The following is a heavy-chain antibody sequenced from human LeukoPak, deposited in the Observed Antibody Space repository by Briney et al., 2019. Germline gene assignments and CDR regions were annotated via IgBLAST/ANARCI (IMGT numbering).Heavy chain of an antibody. Sequence: ASVKVSCKASGYTFTGYYMHWVRQAPGQGLEWMGWINPNSGGTNYAQKFQGRVTMTRDTSISTAYMELSRLRSDDTAVYYCARGRTRYSSSWSPFDYWGQGTLVTVSS. CDR3: ARGRTRYSSSWSPFDY. V-gene: IGHV1-2*02. CDR2: INPNSGGT. CDR1: GYTFTGYY. D-gene: IGHD6-13*01. J-gene: IGHJ4*02.